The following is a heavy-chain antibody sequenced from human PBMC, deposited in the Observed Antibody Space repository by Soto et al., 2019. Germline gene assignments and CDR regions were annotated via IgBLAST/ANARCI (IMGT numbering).Heavy chain of an antibody. CDR2: INPNSGGT. J-gene: IGHJ4*02. V-gene: IGHV1-2*02. CDR1: GYTFTGYY. Sequence: ASVKVSCKASGYTFTGYYMHWVRQAPGQGLEWMGWINPNSGGTNYAQKFQGRVTMTRDTSISTAYMELSRLRSDDTAVYYCARCSTTVSFFDYWGQGTLVTVSS. CDR3: ARCSTTVSFFDY. D-gene: IGHD4-17*01.